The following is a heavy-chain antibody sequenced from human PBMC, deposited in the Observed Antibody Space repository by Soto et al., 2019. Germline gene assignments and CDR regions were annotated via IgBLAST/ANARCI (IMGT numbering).Heavy chain of an antibody. CDR1: VFTYSNYA. Sequence: GGPLRLSGAAPVFTYSNYAMNWVRQAPEKGLEWVAYISAISSSIYYADSVKGRFTISRDNAKNSLYLQMNSLRDEDTAVYYCTRDFTWSEVYWGQGVQVTVSS. J-gene: IGHJ4*02. CDR2: ISAISSSI. D-gene: IGHD3-3*01. CDR3: TRDFTWSEVY. V-gene: IGHV3-48*02.